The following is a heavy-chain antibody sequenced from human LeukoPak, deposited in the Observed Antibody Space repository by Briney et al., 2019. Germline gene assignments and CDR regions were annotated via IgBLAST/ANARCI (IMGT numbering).Heavy chain of an antibody. Sequence: QTGGSLRLSCTASGFTFGDYAMSWVRQAPGKGLEWVGFIRSKAYGGTTECAASVKGRFTISRDDSKSIAYLQMNSLKTEDTAVYYCTIVGATRGYWGQGTLVTVSS. CDR3: TIVGATRGY. V-gene: IGHV3-49*04. D-gene: IGHD1-26*01. J-gene: IGHJ4*02. CDR2: IRSKAYGGTT. CDR1: GFTFGDYA.